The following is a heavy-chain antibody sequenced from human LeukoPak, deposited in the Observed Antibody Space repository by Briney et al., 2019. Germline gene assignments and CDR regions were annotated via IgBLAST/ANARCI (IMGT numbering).Heavy chain of an antibody. D-gene: IGHD2-2*02. Sequence: PGRSLRLSCAASGFTFSSYGMHWVRQAPGKGLEWVAVISYDGSNKYYADSVKGRFTISRDNSKNTLYLQMNSLRAEDTAVYYCAKDYCSSTSCYNYHYCGMDVWGQGTTATVSS. V-gene: IGHV3-30*18. CDR1: GFTFSSYG. J-gene: IGHJ6*02. CDR2: ISYDGSNK. CDR3: AKDYCSSTSCYNYHYCGMDV.